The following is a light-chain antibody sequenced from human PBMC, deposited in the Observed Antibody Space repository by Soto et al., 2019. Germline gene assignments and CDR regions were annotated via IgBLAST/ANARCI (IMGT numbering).Light chain of an antibody. CDR3: QQRSNWPPVT. Sequence: EIVLTQSPATLSLSPGERATLSCRASQSVSSYLAWYQQKTGQAPRLLIYDASNRATGIPARFSGSGSGTDFTLTISSLEPEDFAVYYCQQRSNWPPVTLGGGTKVEIK. V-gene: IGKV3-11*01. CDR1: QSVSSY. J-gene: IGKJ4*01. CDR2: DAS.